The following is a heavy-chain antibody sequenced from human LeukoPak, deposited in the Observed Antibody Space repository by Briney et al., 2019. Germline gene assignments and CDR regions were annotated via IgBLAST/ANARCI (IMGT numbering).Heavy chain of an antibody. CDR1: GYTFTSYG. J-gene: IGHJ5*02. CDR2: ISAYNGNT. D-gene: IGHD3-10*01. CDR3: ARDSLLWFGDGDWFDP. V-gene: IGHV1-18*01. Sequence: GASVKVSCKASGYTFTSYGISWVRQAPGQGLDWMGWISAYNGNTNYAQKLQGRVTMTTDTSTSTAYMELRSLRSDDTAVYYCARDSLLWFGDGDWFDPWGQGTLVTVSS.